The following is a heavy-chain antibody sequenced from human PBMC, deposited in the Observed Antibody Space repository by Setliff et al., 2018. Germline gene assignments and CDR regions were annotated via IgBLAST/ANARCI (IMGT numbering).Heavy chain of an antibody. CDR1: GGTFSSSG. V-gene: IGHV1-69*13. CDR3: ARELRSPYWHLDS. D-gene: IGHD3-16*01. Sequence: SVKVSCKSSGGTFSSSGITWVRQAPGQGLQWLGRFIPILRATNYAQNFQGRVTITADESTSTGYMELRGLRSDDTAVYYRARELRSPYWHLDSWGQGTQVTVSS. J-gene: IGHJ5*01. CDR2: FIPILRAT.